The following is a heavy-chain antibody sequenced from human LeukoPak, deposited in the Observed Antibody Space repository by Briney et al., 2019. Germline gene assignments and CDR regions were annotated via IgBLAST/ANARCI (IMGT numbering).Heavy chain of an antibody. V-gene: IGHV1-2*02. Sequence: ASVKVSCKASGYTFTGYYMHWVRQAPGQGLEWMGWINPNSGGTNYAQKFQGRVTMTRDTSTSTAYMELSRLRSDDTAVYYCARDPSYSSGWSGIDYWGQGTLVTVSS. CDR1: GYTFTGYY. J-gene: IGHJ4*02. CDR2: INPNSGGT. D-gene: IGHD6-19*01. CDR3: ARDPSYSSGWSGIDY.